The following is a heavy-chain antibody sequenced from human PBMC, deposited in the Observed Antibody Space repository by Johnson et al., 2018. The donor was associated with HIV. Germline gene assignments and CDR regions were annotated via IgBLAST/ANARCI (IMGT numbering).Heavy chain of an antibody. CDR3: AREVAGEYWGWSVAFDI. CDR1: GFTFSSYG. D-gene: IGHD7-27*01. CDR2: ITDGGGET. J-gene: IGHJ3*02. V-gene: IGHV3-NL1*01. Sequence: VQLVESGGGVVQPGGSLRLSCAASGFTFSSYGMHWVRQAPGKGLEWVSTITDGGGETFYADSVKGRFTISRANAKNSLYLQMNSLRAGDTAVYYCAREVAGEYWGWSVAFDIWGQGTMVTVSS.